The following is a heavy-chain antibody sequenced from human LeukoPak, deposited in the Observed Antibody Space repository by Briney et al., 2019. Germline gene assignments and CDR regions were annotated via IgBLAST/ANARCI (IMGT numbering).Heavy chain of an antibody. J-gene: IGHJ4*02. D-gene: IGHD6-19*01. CDR1: GYTFTIYD. V-gene: IGHV1-2*02. Sequence: ASVKVSSKASGYTFTIYDINWVRQATGQGLEWMGWINPNSGGTNYAQKFQGRVTMTRDTSISTAYMELSRLRSDDTAVYYCARGFRTPIAVAAYWGQGTLVTVSS. CDR2: INPNSGGT. CDR3: ARGFRTPIAVAAY.